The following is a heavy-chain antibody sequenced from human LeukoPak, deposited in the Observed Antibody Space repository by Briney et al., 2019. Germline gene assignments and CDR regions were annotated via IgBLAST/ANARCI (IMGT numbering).Heavy chain of an antibody. CDR1: GYTFTSYG. CDR3: ASSEYQLLSSYFDY. CDR2: ISAYNGNT. D-gene: IGHD2-2*01. V-gene: IGHV1-18*01. Sequence: ASVKVSCKASGYTFTSYGISWVRQAPGQGLEWMGWISAYNGNTNYAQKLQGRVTMTTDTSTSTAYMELRSLRSDDTAVYYCASSEYQLLSSYFDYWGQGTLVTVSS. J-gene: IGHJ4*02.